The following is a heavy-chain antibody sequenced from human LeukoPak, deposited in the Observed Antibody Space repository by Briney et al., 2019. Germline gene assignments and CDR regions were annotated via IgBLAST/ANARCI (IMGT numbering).Heavy chain of an antibody. J-gene: IGHJ6*02. Sequence: GRSLRLSCAASGFTISPHAMHWVRQAPGKGLEWVAVISYDGTNKYYAGSVKGRFTISRDNSKNTLYLQMNSLRAEDTAVYYCARARFWPVVAASYGMEVWGRGTTVTVSS. D-gene: IGHD2-15*01. CDR1: GFTISPHA. V-gene: IGHV3-30*04. CDR3: ARARFWPVVAASYGMEV. CDR2: ISYDGTNK.